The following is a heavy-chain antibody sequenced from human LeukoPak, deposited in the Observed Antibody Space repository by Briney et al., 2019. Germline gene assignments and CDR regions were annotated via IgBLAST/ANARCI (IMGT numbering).Heavy chain of an antibody. Sequence: GGSLRLSCAASGFTSSSYDMRWVRQAPGKGLEWVSGISGSGGSTYYADSVKGRFTISRDNSKNTLYLQMNNLRAEDTAVYYCARVYVRHVDVWGKGTTVTVSS. CDR3: ARVYVRHVDV. V-gene: IGHV3-23*01. CDR1: GFTSSSYD. CDR2: ISGSGGST. J-gene: IGHJ6*04. D-gene: IGHD2-8*01.